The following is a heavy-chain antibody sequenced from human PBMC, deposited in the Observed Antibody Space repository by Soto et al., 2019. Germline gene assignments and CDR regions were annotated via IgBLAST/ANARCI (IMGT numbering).Heavy chain of an antibody. V-gene: IGHV3-33*01. CDR1: GFTFSSYG. J-gene: IGHJ4*02. D-gene: IGHD2-15*01. CDR2: RWYDGSNK. Sequence: GGSLRLSCAASGFTFSSYGMHWVRQAPGKGLEWVAVRWYDGSNKYYADSVKGRFTISRDNSKNTLYRQMNSLRAEDTAVYYCAREIVVVVAALDYWGQGTLVTVSS. CDR3: AREIVVVVAALDY.